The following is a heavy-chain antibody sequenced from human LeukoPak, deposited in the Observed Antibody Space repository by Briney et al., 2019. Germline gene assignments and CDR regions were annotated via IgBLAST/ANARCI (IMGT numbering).Heavy chain of an antibody. CDR2: ISSSSSYI. J-gene: IGHJ6*04. D-gene: IGHD3-10*01. Sequence: GGSVRLSCAASGFTFSSYSMNWVRQAPGKGLEWVSSISSSSSYIYYADSVNGRCTISRDNAKNSLYLQINSLRAEDTAVYYCAREESPMSSGSYYYGMDVWGEGTTDPLSS. CDR3: AREESPMSSGSYYYGMDV. V-gene: IGHV3-21*01. CDR1: GFTFSSYS.